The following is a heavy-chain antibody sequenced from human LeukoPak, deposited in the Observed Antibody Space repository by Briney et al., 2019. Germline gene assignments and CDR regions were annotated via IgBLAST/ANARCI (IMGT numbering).Heavy chain of an antibody. Sequence: HSGGSLRLSCAASGFTFSSYWMSWVRQAPGKGLEWVANIKQDGSEKYYVDSVKGRFTISRDNAKNSLYLQMNSLRAEDTAVYYCARPTLLRYPEALDYWGQGTLVTVSS. CDR2: IKQDGSEK. D-gene: IGHD3-9*01. CDR1: GFTFSSYW. V-gene: IGHV3-7*01. J-gene: IGHJ4*02. CDR3: ARPTLLRYPEALDY.